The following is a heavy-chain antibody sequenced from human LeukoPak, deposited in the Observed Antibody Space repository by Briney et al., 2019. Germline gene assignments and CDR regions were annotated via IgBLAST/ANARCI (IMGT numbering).Heavy chain of an antibody. CDR2: IIPIFGTA. CDR1: GGTFSSYA. CDR3: ARSYDILTEFYFDY. V-gene: IGHV1-69*13. D-gene: IGHD3-9*01. Sequence: ASVKVSCKASGGTFSSYAISWVRQAPGQGLEWMGGIIPIFGTANYAQKFQGRVTITADESTSTVYMELSSLRSEDTAVYYCARSYDILTEFYFDYWGQGTLVTVSS. J-gene: IGHJ4*02.